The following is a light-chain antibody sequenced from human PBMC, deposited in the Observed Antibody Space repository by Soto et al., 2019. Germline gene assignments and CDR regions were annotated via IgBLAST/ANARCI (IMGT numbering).Light chain of an antibody. V-gene: IGKV3-20*01. Sequence: ENVLTQSPGTLSLSPGERATLSCRASQAISSSYLAWYQQKAGQTPRLLIHGTSSRATGIPDRFSGSGSGTDFTLSISRLEAEDFAVYFCQQYDSSPPTFGQGTKVEIK. CDR1: QAISSSY. CDR2: GTS. J-gene: IGKJ1*01. CDR3: QQYDSSPPT.